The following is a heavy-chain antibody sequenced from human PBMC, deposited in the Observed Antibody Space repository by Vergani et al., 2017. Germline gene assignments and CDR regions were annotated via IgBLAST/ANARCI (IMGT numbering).Heavy chain of an antibody. V-gene: IGHV3-23*01. J-gene: IGHJ4*02. CDR3: ARDSYSSGWYPYYFDY. CDR2: ISGSGGST. Sequence: EVQLLESGGGLVQPGGSLRLSCAASGFTFSSYAMSWVRQAPGKELEWVSAISGSGGSTYYADSVKGRFTISRDNAKNSLYLQMNSLRAEDTAVYYCARDSYSSGWYPYYFDYWGQGTLVTVSS. D-gene: IGHD6-19*01. CDR1: GFTFSSYA.